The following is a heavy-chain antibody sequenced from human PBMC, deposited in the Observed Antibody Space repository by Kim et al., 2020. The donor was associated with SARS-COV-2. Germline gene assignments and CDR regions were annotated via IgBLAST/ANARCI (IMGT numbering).Heavy chain of an antibody. Sequence: TLYNPSVQSRLPISVDTSKNPFFLNLNSVTTADTAIYYCARGGQYTTTFDSWGQGTLVTVSS. V-gene: IGHV4-59*09. J-gene: IGHJ4*02. CDR3: ARGGQYTTTFDS. CDR2: T. D-gene: IGHD2-2*02.